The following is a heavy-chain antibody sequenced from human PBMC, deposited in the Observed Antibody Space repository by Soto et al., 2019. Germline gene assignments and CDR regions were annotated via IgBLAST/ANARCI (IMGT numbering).Heavy chain of an antibody. Sequence: QVELKESGPGLVKPSETLSLTCTVSGGSVSSGGFYYHWIRQPPGKGLEWIGYVYHGGFTNYSPSLKSPLTISVDPSATRISLKLASVTSVDTAVYYCARQTSPWGFDVWGQGTTVNVSS. D-gene: IGHD7-27*01. CDR2: VYHGGFT. V-gene: IGHV4-61*08. CDR3: ARQTSPWGFDV. J-gene: IGHJ6*02. CDR1: GGSVSSGGFY.